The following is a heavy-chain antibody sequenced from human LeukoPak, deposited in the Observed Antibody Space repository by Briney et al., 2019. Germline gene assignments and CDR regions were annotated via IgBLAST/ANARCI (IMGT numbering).Heavy chain of an antibody. Sequence: GGSLRLSCAASRFTFSNYWMSWVRQAPGKGLEWLANIRQDGSEKYYVDSVKGRFTISRDNAKNSLYLQMNSLRAEDTAVYYCARDGYAYGSFYFEYWGQGTLVTVSS. V-gene: IGHV3-7*03. CDR3: ARDGYAYGSFYFEY. CDR2: IRQDGSEK. J-gene: IGHJ4*02. CDR1: RFTFSNYW. D-gene: IGHD5-18*01.